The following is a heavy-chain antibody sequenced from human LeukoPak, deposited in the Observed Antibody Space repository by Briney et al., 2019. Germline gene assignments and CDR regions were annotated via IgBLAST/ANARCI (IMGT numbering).Heavy chain of an antibody. J-gene: IGHJ4*02. CDR1: GGSLSNYY. Sequence: SETLSLTCTVSGGSLSNYYWSWSRQPAGKGLEWIGRVYTSGSTNYNPSLKSRVTMSVDTSKNQFSLKLNSVTAADTAVYYCARDKEKAVAGTVYWGQGTLVTVSS. D-gene: IGHD6-19*01. CDR2: VYTSGST. V-gene: IGHV4-4*07. CDR3: ARDKEKAVAGTVY.